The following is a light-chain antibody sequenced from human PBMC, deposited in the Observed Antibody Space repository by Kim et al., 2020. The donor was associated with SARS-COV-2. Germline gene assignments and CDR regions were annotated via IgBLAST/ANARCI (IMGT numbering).Light chain of an antibody. CDR2: GKN. J-gene: IGLJ3*02. V-gene: IGLV3-19*01. CDR1: SLRRYY. Sequence: LGQTVRIACQGDSLRRYYASWYQQKPGQAPVLVIYGKNNRPSGIPDRFSGSSSGNTASLTITGAQAEDEADYYCNSRDSSGNHWVFGGGTQLTVL. CDR3: NSRDSSGNHWV.